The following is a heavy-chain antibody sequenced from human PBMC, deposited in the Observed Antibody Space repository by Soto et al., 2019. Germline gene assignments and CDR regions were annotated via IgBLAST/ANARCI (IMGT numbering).Heavy chain of an antibody. CDR1: GGSIRSSSYY. CDR3: ARQTLRSGWHEAFDS. Sequence: SETLSLTCTVSGGSIRSSSYYWGWIRQPPGKGLEWIASMYYGGRTYYKSSLKSRVTISADTSKSQFSLKLSSVTAADTAVYYCARQTLRSGWHEAFDSWGQGTLVTVSS. V-gene: IGHV4-39*01. J-gene: IGHJ4*02. CDR2: MYYGGRT. D-gene: IGHD6-19*01.